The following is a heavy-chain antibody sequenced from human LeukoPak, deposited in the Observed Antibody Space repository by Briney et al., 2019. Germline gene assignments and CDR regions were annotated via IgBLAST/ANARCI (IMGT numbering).Heavy chain of an antibody. J-gene: IGHJ3*02. CDR2: IIPIFGTA. CDR3: TSAEGYCSGGSCSRGAFDI. CDR1: GGTFSSYA. V-gene: IGHV1-69*06. D-gene: IGHD2-15*01. Sequence: ASVKVSCKASGGTFSSYAISWVRQAPGQGLEWMGGIIPIFGTANYAQKFQGRVTITADKSTSTAYMELSSLRSEDTAVYSCTSAEGYCSGGSCSRGAFDIWGQGTMVTVSS.